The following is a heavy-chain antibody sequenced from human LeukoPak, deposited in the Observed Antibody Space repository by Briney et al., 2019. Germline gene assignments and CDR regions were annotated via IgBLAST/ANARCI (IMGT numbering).Heavy chain of an antibody. D-gene: IGHD3-22*01. Sequence: SETLSLTCAVYGGSFSGYYWSWIRQPPGKGLEWIGEINHSGSTNYNPSLKSRVTISVDTSRNQFSLKLSSVTAADTAVYYCARGDDSSGYYYYFDYWGQGTLVTVSS. J-gene: IGHJ4*02. CDR1: GGSFSGYY. CDR3: ARGDDSSGYYYYFDY. CDR2: INHSGST. V-gene: IGHV4-34*01.